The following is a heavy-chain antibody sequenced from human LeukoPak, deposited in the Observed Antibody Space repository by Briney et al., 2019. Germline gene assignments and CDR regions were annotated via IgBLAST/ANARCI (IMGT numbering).Heavy chain of an antibody. CDR3: ARGVGKPTYYDFWSGYYIESVRPPFDY. CDR1: GGSFSGYY. J-gene: IGHJ4*02. CDR2: INHSGST. V-gene: IGHV4-34*01. Sequence: PSETLSLTCAVYGGSFSGYYWSWIRQLPGKGLEWIGEINHSGSTNYNPSLKSRVTISVDTSKNQFSLKLSSVTAADTAVYYCARGVGKPTYYDFWSGYYIESVRPPFDYWGQGTLVTVSS. D-gene: IGHD3-3*01.